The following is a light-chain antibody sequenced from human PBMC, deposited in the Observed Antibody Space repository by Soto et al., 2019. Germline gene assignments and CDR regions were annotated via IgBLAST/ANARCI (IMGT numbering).Light chain of an antibody. CDR2: GAS. J-gene: IGKJ5*01. CDR3: QHYNSWPRIA. Sequence: EIVLTQSPVTLSVSPGERATLFCSASQSASTNLAWYQHKPGQAPRLLIYGASTRATAIPARFSGSGSGTEFTLTINSLESEDFAVYYCQHYNSWPRIAFGQGTRLEIK. V-gene: IGKV3-15*01. CDR1: QSASTN.